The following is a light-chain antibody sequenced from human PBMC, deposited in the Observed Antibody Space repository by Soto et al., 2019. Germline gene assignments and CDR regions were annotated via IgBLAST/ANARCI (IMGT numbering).Light chain of an antibody. Sequence: EIVLTQSPATLSLSPGERATLSCRASQSVSSSYLAWYQQKPGQAPRLLIFGASSRAAGSPDRFSGSGSGTDFTLTISRLEPEDFAVYYCQQYGSSPTFGQGTRLEIK. V-gene: IGKV3-20*01. CDR2: GAS. CDR1: QSVSSSY. J-gene: IGKJ5*01. CDR3: QQYGSSPT.